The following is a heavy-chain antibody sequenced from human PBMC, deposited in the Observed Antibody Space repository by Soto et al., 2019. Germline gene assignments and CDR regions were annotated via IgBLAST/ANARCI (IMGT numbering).Heavy chain of an antibody. V-gene: IGHV4-31*03. CDR2: IYYNGGT. Sequence: LSLTCTVSGGSITSGTYYWSWIRQHPGKGLEWIAYIYYNGGTYDNPSLRSRLNVSLDSSKNQFSLKLNSVTAADTAVYYCARASSPPRGGWFDLWGRGTLVTVSS. CDR1: GGSITSGTYY. D-gene: IGHD3-10*01. J-gene: IGHJ2*01. CDR3: ARASSPPRGGWFDL.